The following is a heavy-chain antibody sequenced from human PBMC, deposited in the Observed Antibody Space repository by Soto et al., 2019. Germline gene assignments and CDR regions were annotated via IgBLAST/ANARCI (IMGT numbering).Heavy chain of an antibody. CDR1: GFIVSSNY. J-gene: IGHJ3*02. CDR3: AGRAMIVVADAFDI. Sequence: PGGSLRLSCAASGFIVSSNYMSWVRQAPGKGLEWVSVIYRDGSTYYADSVKGRFTISRDNSKNTLYLQMNSLRAEDTAVYYCAGRAMIVVADAFDIWGQGTMVTVSS. CDR2: IYRDGST. V-gene: IGHV3-53*01. D-gene: IGHD3-22*01.